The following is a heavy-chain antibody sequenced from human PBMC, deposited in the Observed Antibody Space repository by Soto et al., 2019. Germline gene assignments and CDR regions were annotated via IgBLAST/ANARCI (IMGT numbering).Heavy chain of an antibody. CDR3: ARYSYPGKGMDV. V-gene: IGHV4-30-4*01. CDR1: GGSISSGDYY. CDR2: IYYSGST. Sequence: SETLSLTCTVSGGSISSGDYYWSWIRQPPGKGLEWIGYIYYSGSTYYNPSLKSRVTISVDTSKNQFSLKLSSVTAADTAVYYCARYSYPGKGMDVWGQGTPVTVSS. D-gene: IGHD2-15*01. J-gene: IGHJ6*02.